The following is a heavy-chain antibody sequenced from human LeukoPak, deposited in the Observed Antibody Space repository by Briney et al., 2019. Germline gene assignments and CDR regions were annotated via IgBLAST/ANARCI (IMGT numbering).Heavy chain of an antibody. CDR2: IRYDGSNK. Sequence: GGSLRLSCAASGFTFSSYGMHWVRQAPGKGLEWVAFIRYDGSNKYHADSVKGRFTISRDNSKNTLYLQMNSLRAEDTAVYYCARDLYSYGPDHYNYYGMDVWGQGTTVTVSS. D-gene: IGHD5-18*01. V-gene: IGHV3-30*02. CDR3: ARDLYSYGPDHYNYYGMDV. J-gene: IGHJ6*02. CDR1: GFTFSSYG.